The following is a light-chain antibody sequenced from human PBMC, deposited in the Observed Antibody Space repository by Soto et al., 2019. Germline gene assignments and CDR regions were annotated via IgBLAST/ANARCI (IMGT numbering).Light chain of an antibody. CDR1: QSVSTK. J-gene: IGKJ1*01. CDR3: QKHDPGWT. CDR2: GAS. Sequence: EMVMTQSPATLSVSLGERATLSCRASQSVSTKLVWYQQKPGQAPRLLIYGASTRATGIPARFSGSGSGTECTLTISSLQAEDFAVYYCQKHDPGWTFGQGTKVEIK. V-gene: IGKV3-15*01.